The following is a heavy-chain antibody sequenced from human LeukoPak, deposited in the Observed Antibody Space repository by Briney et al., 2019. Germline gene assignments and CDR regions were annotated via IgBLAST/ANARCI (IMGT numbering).Heavy chain of an antibody. J-gene: IGHJ4*02. CDR2: INPNSGGT. D-gene: IGHD5-12*01. CDR1: GYTFTGYY. CDR3: AREVRQMGYTNLHFFDF. V-gene: IGHV1-2*02. Sequence: EASVKVSCKASGYTFTGYYMHWVRQAPGQGLEWMGWINPNSGGTNYAQKFQGRVTMTRDTSISTAYMELSRLRSDDTAMYFCAREVRQMGYTNLHFFDFWGQGTLVTVSS.